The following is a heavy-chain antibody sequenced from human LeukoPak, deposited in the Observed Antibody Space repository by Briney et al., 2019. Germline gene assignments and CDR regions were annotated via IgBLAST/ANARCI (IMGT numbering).Heavy chain of an antibody. CDR1: GGSISSYY. CDR2: IYYSGTT. CDR3: ARGVYIAAAQYGY. D-gene: IGHD6-13*01. J-gene: IGHJ4*02. Sequence: SETLSLTCTVSGGSISSYYWSWIRQPPEKGLEWIGYIYYSGTTNYNPSLKSRATISVDTSKNQFSLKLSSVTAADTAVYYCARGVYIAAAQYGYWGQGTLVTVSS. V-gene: IGHV4-59*01.